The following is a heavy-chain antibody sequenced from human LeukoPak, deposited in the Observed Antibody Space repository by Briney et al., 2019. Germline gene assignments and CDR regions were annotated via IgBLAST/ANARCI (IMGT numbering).Heavy chain of an antibody. D-gene: IGHD3-22*01. CDR2: INSDGSST. CDR1: GFTFRSYW. J-gene: IGHJ3*02. V-gene: IGHV3-74*01. CDR3: ARGTPYDYDSSGYYYAFDI. Sequence: GGSLRLSCAASGFTFRSYWMHWVRQAPGKGLVWVSRINSDGSSTSNADSAKGRFTISRDNAKNTLYLQMNSLRVEDTAVYYCARGTPYDYDSSGYYYAFDIWGQGTMVTVSS.